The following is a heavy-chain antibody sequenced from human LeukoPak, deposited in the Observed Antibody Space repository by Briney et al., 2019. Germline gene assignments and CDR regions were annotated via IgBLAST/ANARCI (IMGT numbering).Heavy chain of an antibody. V-gene: IGHV3-21*04. J-gene: IGHJ4*02. Sequence: GGSLRLSCAASGFTFSSYSMNWVRQAPGKGLEWVSSISSSSSYIYYADSVKGRFTISRDNAKNSLYLQMNSLRAEDTAVYYCASCVGYSYGLGYCDYXXXGTLVTVSS. CDR1: GFTFSSYS. CDR2: ISSSSSYI. D-gene: IGHD5-18*01. CDR3: ASCVGYSYGLGYCDY.